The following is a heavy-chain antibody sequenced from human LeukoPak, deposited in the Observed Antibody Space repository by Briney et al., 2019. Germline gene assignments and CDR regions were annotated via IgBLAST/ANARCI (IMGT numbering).Heavy chain of an antibody. CDR2: INPSGGST. Sequence: ASVTVSCKASGYTFTGYYMHWVRQAPGQGLEWMGIINPSGGSTSYAQKFQGRVTMTRDTSTSTVYMELSSLRSEDTAVHYCARDKWTYYYGSGRLRGGGYFDYWGQGTLVTVSS. D-gene: IGHD3-10*01. CDR1: GYTFTGYY. V-gene: IGHV1-46*01. CDR3: ARDKWTYYYGSGRLRGGGYFDY. J-gene: IGHJ4*02.